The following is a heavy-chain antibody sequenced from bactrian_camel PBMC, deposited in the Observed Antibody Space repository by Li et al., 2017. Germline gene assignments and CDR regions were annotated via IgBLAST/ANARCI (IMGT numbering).Heavy chain of an antibody. CDR3: AKGRPRLGLVAADLD. J-gene: IGHJ4*01. CDR1: GFTFSSSD. D-gene: IGHD7*01. V-gene: IGHV3S33*01. CDR2: INANGRNT. Sequence: VQLVESGGGLVQPGESLRLSCAAPGFTFSSSDMSWVRAKPGKELEWVSGINANGRNTYYADSVKGRFTISGDNAKNMLYLQLNSLKTEDTAIYYCAKGRPRLGLVAADLDRGQGTQVTVS.